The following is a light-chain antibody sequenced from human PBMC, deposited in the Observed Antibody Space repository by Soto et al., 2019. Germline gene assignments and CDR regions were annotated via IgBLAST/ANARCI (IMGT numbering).Light chain of an antibody. J-gene: IGKJ4*01. V-gene: IGKV3-11*01. CDR2: DAS. Sequence: EIVFTQSPSTLSLSPGERATLSCSAGQSVSSYLAWYQQKPGQAPRLLIYDASNRATGIPARFSGSGSGTDFTLTISSLEPEDFAVYYCQQRSNWPLTFGGGTKVDIK. CDR3: QQRSNWPLT. CDR1: QSVSSY.